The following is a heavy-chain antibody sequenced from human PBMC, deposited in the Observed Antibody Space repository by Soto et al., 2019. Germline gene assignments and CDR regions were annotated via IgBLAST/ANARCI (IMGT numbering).Heavy chain of an antibody. Sequence: PGGSLRLSCAASGFNFGDYATHWVRQTPGQGLEWVSGLNWNSVTPGYGDSVKGRFSISRDNGKYALYLQMTSLRPEDTALYYCVKDISGAYSGPNYDAWGQGTLVTVSS. CDR1: GFNFGDYA. CDR3: VKDISGAYSGPNYDA. V-gene: IGHV3-9*01. CDR2: LNWNSVTP. J-gene: IGHJ4*02. D-gene: IGHD1-26*01.